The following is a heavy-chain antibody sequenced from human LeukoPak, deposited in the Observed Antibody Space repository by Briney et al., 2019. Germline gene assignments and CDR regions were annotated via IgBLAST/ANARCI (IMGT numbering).Heavy chain of an antibody. CDR1: GGSISSGSYY. CDR2: IYTSGST. V-gene: IGHV4-61*02. Sequence: SQTLSLTCTVSGGSISSGSYYWSWIRQPAGKGLEWIGRIYTSGSTNYNPSLKSRVTISVDTSKNQFSLKLSSVTAADTAVYYCARVVVVPAAPTGYYNMDVWGKGTTVTVSS. J-gene: IGHJ6*03. D-gene: IGHD2-2*01. CDR3: ARVVVVPAAPTGYYNMDV.